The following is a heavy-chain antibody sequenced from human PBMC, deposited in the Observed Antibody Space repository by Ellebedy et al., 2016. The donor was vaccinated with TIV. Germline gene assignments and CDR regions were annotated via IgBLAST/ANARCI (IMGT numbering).Heavy chain of an antibody. D-gene: IGHD1-7*01. CDR2: ISSSGGTT. Sequence: PGGSLRLSCAASGFPFSSYTMSWVRQAPGKGLEWVSSISSSGGTTYYADSVKGRFTISRDSSKKTLSLQMNSLGAEDTAVYYCAKRGTGPTLSGYRPRFDYWGQGTLVTVSS. V-gene: IGHV3-23*01. CDR3: AKRGTGPTLSGYRPRFDY. J-gene: IGHJ4*02. CDR1: GFPFSSYT.